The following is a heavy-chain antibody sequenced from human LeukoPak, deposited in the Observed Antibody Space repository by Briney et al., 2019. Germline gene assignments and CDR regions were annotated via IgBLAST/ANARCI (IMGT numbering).Heavy chain of an antibody. CDR3: AKPQLQSGPLYYNRYGMDV. CDR1: GFTLSSYA. CDR2: ISGSGDTT. Sequence: GGSLRLSCAASGFTLSSYAMNWVRQAPGKGLEWVSAISGSGDTTYYADSVKGRFTISRDNSKNTLYLQMNSLRAEDTAVYYCAKPQLQSGPLYYNRYGMDVWGQGTTVTVSS. D-gene: IGHD1-14*01. J-gene: IGHJ6*02. V-gene: IGHV3-23*01.